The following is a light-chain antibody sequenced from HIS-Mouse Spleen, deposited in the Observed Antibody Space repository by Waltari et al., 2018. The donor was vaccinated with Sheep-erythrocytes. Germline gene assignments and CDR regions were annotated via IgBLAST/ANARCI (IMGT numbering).Light chain of an antibody. CDR2: DVS. V-gene: IGLV2-11*01. Sequence: QSALTQPRSVSGSPGQSVTISCTGTSSDVGGYNYVSWYQQHPGKAPKPMIYDVSKRPSGVPDRFSGSKSGNTASLTISGRQAEDEADYYCCSYAGSYNHVFATGTKVTVL. CDR1: SSDVGGYNY. J-gene: IGLJ1*01. CDR3: CSYAGSYNHV.